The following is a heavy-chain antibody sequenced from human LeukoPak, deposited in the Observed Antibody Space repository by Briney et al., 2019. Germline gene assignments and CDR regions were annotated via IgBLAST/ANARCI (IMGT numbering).Heavy chain of an antibody. V-gene: IGHV3-48*01. D-gene: IGHD2-2*01. CDR1: GFMFSSYS. CDR2: ISSKSTSI. Sequence: PGGSLRLSCAASGFMFSSYSMKWVRQAPGKGLEWMAYISSKSTSIYYADSVKGRFTVSRDNAESSLYLHMSSLRAEDTAVYYCATGMWGCCSRTSCPLDYWGQGTLVTVSS. J-gene: IGHJ4*02. CDR3: ATGMWGCCSRTSCPLDY.